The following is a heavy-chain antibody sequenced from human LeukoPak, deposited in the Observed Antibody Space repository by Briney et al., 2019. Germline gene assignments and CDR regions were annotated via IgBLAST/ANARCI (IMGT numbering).Heavy chain of an antibody. J-gene: IGHJ6*02. CDR3: ARDGVDTAMDV. D-gene: IGHD5-18*01. CDR2: ISSSSSTI. Sequence: GGSLRLSCAASGFTFSSYSMNWVRQAPGKGLEWVSYISSSSSTIYYADSVKGRFTISRDNAKNSLYLQMNSLRAEDTAVYYCARDGVDTAMDVWGQGTTVTVSS. V-gene: IGHV3-48*04. CDR1: GFTFSSYS.